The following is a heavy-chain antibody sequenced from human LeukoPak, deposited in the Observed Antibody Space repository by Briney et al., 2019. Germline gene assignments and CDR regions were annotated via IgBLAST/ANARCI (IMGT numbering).Heavy chain of an antibody. D-gene: IGHD3-9*01. J-gene: IGHJ4*02. CDR1: GFTFSSYE. V-gene: IGHV3-48*03. CDR2: ISSSGSTI. Sequence: QRGGSLRLSCAASGFTFSSYEMNWVRQAPGKGLEWVSYISSSGSTIYYADSVKGRFTISRDNAKNSLYLQMNSLRAEDTAVYYCARDSDILTGYGDFDYWGQGTLVTVSS. CDR3: ARDSDILTGYGDFDY.